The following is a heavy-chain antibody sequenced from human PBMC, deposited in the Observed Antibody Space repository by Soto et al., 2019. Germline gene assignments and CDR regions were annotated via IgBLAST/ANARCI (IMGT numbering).Heavy chain of an antibody. Sequence: PSETLSLTCTVSGGSLSSSSYYRGWIRQPPGKGLEWIGSFDYSGSTSYNPSLKSRVTMSVDTSKNQFSLKLSSVTAADTAVYYCVRSPGVTSCYASWFDPWGQGTLVTVSS. V-gene: IGHV4-39*01. CDR1: GGSLSSSSYY. CDR3: VRSPGVTSCYASWFDP. CDR2: FDYSGST. J-gene: IGHJ5*02. D-gene: IGHD2-2*01.